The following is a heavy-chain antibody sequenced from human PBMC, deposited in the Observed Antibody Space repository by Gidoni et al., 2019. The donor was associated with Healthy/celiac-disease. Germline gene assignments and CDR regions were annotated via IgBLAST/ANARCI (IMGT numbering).Heavy chain of an antibody. V-gene: IGHV3-15*01. Sequence: EVQLVESGGGLVKPGGSLRLSCAASGFTFSNAWMSWGRQSPGKGLEWVGRIKSKTDGGTTDYAAPVKGRFTISRDDSKNTLYLQMNSLKTEDTAVYYCTTGYPASGWTYWGQGTLVTVSS. J-gene: IGHJ4*02. D-gene: IGHD6-19*01. CDR1: GFTFSNAW. CDR2: IKSKTDGGTT. CDR3: TTGYPASGWTY.